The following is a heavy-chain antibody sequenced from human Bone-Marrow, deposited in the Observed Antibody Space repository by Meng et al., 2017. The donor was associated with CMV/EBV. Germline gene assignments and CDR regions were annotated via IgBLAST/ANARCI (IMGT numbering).Heavy chain of an antibody. CDR1: GGSISSSSYY. Sequence: GSLRLSCTVSGGSISSSSYYWGWIRQPPGKGLEWIGSIYYSGSTYYNPSLKSRVTISVDTSKNQFSLKLSSVTAADTAVYYCARLYSGWSGWFDPWGQGTLVTVSS. J-gene: IGHJ5*02. CDR3: ARLYSGWSGWFDP. CDR2: IYYSGST. D-gene: IGHD6-19*01. V-gene: IGHV4-39*07.